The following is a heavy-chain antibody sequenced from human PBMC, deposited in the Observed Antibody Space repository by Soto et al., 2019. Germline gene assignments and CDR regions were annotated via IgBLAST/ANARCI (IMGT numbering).Heavy chain of an antibody. CDR1: GGSISDDSY. J-gene: IGHJ5*01. CDR2: IYHTGNT. CDR3: ARDEYQLLSSVSWFDS. D-gene: IGHD2-2*01. Sequence: PSETLSLTCTVSGGSISDDSYWSWIRQTLGKGLEWIGYIYHTGNTYYNPSLRSRVSISVDKSKSQFSLKLISVTAADTAVYFCARDEYQLLSSVSWFDSWGQGTLVTVSS. V-gene: IGHV4-30-4*01.